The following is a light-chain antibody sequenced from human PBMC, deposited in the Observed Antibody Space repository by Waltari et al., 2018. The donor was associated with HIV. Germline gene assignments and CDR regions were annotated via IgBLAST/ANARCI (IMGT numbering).Light chain of an antibody. Sequence: QSALTQPASVSGSPGQSITISCPGTSSDVGGYNFVSWYQQHPGKAPKLMIYEVSKRPSGVSNRFSGSKSGNTASLTISGLQAEDEADYYCCSYAGSSTYVFGTGTKVTVL. CDR1: SSDVGGYNF. CDR2: EVS. CDR3: CSYAGSSTYV. V-gene: IGLV2-23*02. J-gene: IGLJ1*01.